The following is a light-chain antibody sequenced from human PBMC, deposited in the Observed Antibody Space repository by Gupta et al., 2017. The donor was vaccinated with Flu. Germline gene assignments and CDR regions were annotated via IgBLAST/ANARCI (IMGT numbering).Light chain of an antibody. Sequence: FMLTQLHSVSESPGPALTIPCTRSNGNIATNYAKWYQHRPSSAPITVIYEDNQRPWGGPALSSGSIDSSSNSATLTITGLKTEDEADYFCQSYDSGTREVVFGGGTKLTV. V-gene: IGLV6-57*03. CDR1: NGNIATNY. J-gene: IGLJ2*01. CDR2: EDN. CDR3: QSYDSGTREVV.